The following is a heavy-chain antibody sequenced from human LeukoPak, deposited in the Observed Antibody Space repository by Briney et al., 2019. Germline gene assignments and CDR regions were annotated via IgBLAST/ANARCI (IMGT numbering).Heavy chain of an antibody. CDR3: ARWASVGWFAP. CDR1: GGSISSYY. CDR2: IYTSGST. J-gene: IGHJ5*02. Sequence: SETLSLTCTVSGGSISSYYWSWIRQPPGKGLEWIGYIYTSGSTNYNPSLKSRVTISVDTSKNQFSLKLSSWTAADTAVSYLARWASVGWFAPGGQGTLVSVSS. D-gene: IGHD4-23*01. V-gene: IGHV4-4*09.